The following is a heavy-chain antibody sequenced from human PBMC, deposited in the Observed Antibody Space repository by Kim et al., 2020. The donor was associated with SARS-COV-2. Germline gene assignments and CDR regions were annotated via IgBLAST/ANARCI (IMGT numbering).Heavy chain of an antibody. CDR3: ARDHYDYGDFAHMV. CDR2: LWRDGQNK. V-gene: IGHV3-33*01. J-gene: IGHJ1*01. CDR1: GFTISRYA. Sequence: GGSLRLSCEASGFTISRYATHWVRQGPGKGLEWVAVLWRDGQNKYYADSVKGRLSASRDNSKNTLYLQMNALRDQDTAAYYCARDHYDYGDFAHMVCGQG. D-gene: IGHD4-17*01.